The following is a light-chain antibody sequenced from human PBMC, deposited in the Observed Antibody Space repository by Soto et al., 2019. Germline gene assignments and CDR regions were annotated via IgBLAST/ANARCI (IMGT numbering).Light chain of an antibody. V-gene: IGKV1-5*03. Sequence: DIQMTQSPSTLSSSLGDVVTITCRSSQSISNWLAWYQQKPGKAPKLLIYKASSLESGVPSRFSGSGSGTEFTLTISSLQPDDFATYYCQHYNSYSEAFGQGTKVDI. CDR2: KAS. J-gene: IGKJ1*01. CDR1: QSISNW. CDR3: QHYNSYSEA.